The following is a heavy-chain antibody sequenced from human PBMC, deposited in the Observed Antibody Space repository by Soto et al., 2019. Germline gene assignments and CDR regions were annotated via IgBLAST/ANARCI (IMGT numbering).Heavy chain of an antibody. Sequence: QVQLVESGGGLVKPGGSLRLSCAASGFTFSDYYMSWIRQAPGEGLEWLSYIGTSSSYTNYADSVKGRFTISRDNAKNSLYLQMNSLRAEDTAVYYCARDADILTGSDAFDIWGQGTMVTVSS. V-gene: IGHV3-11*05. J-gene: IGHJ3*02. CDR2: IGTSSSYT. CDR1: GFTFSDYY. D-gene: IGHD3-9*01. CDR3: ARDADILTGSDAFDI.